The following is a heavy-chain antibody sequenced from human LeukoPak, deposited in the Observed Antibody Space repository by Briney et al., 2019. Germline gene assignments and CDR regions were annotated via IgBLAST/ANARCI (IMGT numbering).Heavy chain of an antibody. CDR2: INPNSGGT. CDR3: ARVEQQEALDY. V-gene: IGHV1-2*02. Sequence: GASVKVSCKASGYTFTSYDINWVRQATGQGLEWMGWINPNSGGTNYAQKFQGRVTMTRDTSISTAYMELSRLRSDDTAVYYCARVEQQEALDYWGQGTLVTVSS. D-gene: IGHD6-13*01. CDR1: GYTFTSYD. J-gene: IGHJ4*02.